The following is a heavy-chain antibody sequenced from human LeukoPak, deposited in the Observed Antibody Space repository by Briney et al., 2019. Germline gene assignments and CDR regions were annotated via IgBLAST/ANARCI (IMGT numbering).Heavy chain of an antibody. CDR1: GGSISSGGYS. D-gene: IGHD6-19*01. Sequence: SETLSLTCAVSGGSISSGGYSWSWIRQPPGKGLEWIGYIYHSGSTYYNPSLKSRVTISVDTSKNQFSLKLSSVTAADTAVYYCAAYSSGWYGDAFDIWGQGTMVTVSS. J-gene: IGHJ3*02. CDR2: IYHSGST. V-gene: IGHV4-30-2*01. CDR3: AAYSSGWYGDAFDI.